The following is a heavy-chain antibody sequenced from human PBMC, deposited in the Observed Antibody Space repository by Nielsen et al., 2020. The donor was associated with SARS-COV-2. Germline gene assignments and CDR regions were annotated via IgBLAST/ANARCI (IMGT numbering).Heavy chain of an antibody. CDR2: IYTSGST. Sequence: SETLSLTCTVSGGSISSYYWSWIRQPAGKGLEWIGRIYTSGSTNYNPSLKSRVTISVDTSKNQFSLKLSSVTAADTAVYYCARDRPAENYYDSSGYYSPYYYYGMDVWGQGTTVTVSS. D-gene: IGHD3-22*01. J-gene: IGHJ6*02. CDR3: ARDRPAENYYDSSGYYSPYYYYGMDV. V-gene: IGHV4-4*07. CDR1: GGSISSYY.